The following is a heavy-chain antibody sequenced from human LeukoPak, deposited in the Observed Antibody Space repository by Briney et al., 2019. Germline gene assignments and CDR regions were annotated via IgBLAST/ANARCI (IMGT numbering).Heavy chain of an antibody. CDR3: AKGGATAIDY. D-gene: IGHD5-12*01. CDR1: GFTFSNYW. CDR2: INSDGSST. V-gene: IGHV3-74*01. J-gene: IGHJ4*02. Sequence: GGSLRLSCAASGFTFSNYWMHWVRQAPGKGLVWVSRINSDGSSTTSADSVKGRFTISRDNAKNTLYLQMNSLRAEDTAVYYCAKGGATAIDYWGQGTLVTVSS.